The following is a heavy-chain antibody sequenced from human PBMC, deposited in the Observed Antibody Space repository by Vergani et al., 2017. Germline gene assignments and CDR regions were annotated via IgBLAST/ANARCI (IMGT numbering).Heavy chain of an antibody. CDR3: ARDTGATGXFDY. CDR1: GFTFSSYA. CDR2: ISYDGSNK. Sequence: VQLVESGGGLVKPGGSLRLSCAASGFTFSSYAMHWVRQAPGKGLEWVAVISYDGSNKYYADSVKGRFTISRDNSKNTLYLQMNSLRAEDTAVYSCARDTGATGXFDYWGQGTLVTVSS. D-gene: IGHD1-14*01. V-gene: IGHV3-30*01. J-gene: IGHJ4*02.